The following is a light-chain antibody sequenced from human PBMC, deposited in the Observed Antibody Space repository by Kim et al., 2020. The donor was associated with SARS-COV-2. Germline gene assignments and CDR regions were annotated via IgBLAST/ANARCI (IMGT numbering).Light chain of an antibody. CDR3: QQYDNLPPYT. CDR2: DAS. J-gene: IGKJ2*01. CDR1: QDISNY. Sequence: ASVGDRVPMTCQASQDISNYLNWYQQKPGKAPKLLIDDASNLETGVPSRFSGSGSGTDFTFTISSLQPEDIATYYCQQYDNLPPYTFGQGTKLEI. V-gene: IGKV1-33*01.